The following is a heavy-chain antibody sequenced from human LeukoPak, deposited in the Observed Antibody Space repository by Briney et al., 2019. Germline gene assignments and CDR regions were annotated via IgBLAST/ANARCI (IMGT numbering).Heavy chain of an antibody. CDR1: GYTFTSYD. Sequence: ASVKVSCKASGYTFTSYDINWVRQATGQGLEWMGWMNPNSGNTGYAQKFQGRVTMTRNTSISTAYMELSSLRSEDTAVYYCARGSRLWVTLNNWLDPWGQGTLVTVSS. CDR3: ARGSRLWVTLNNWLDP. J-gene: IGHJ5*02. D-gene: IGHD5-18*01. CDR2: MNPNSGNT. V-gene: IGHV1-8*01.